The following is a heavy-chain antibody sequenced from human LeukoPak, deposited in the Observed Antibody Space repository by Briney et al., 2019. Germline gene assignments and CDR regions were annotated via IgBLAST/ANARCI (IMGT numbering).Heavy chain of an antibody. CDR2: ISPYNGNT. J-gene: IGHJ5*02. CDR3: ARDTGGATHHNWFDP. CDR1: GYTFTCYG. Sequence: GASVNVSCKASGYTFTCYGISWVRQAPGQGLEWMGWISPYNGNTNCAQKLQGRVTMTTDTSTSTAYMELRSLRSDDTAVYYCARDTGGATHHNWFDPWGQGTLVTVSS. D-gene: IGHD1-26*01. V-gene: IGHV1-18*01.